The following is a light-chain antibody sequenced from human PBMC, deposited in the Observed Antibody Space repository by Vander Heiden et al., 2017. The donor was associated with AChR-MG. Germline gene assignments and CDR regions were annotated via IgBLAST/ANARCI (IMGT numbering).Light chain of an antibody. CDR2: GNS. V-gene: IGLV1-40*01. CDR1: SSNIGAGYD. Sequence: QSVLTQPPSVSGAPGQRVTISCTGSSSNIGAGYDVPWYQQLPGTAPKLLIYGNSNRPSGVPDRFSGSKSGTSASLAITGLQAEDEADYYCQSYDSSLSWVFGGGTKLTAL. CDR3: QSYDSSLSWV. J-gene: IGLJ3*02.